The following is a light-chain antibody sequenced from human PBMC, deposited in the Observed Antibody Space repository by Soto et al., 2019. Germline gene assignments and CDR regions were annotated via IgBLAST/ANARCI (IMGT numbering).Light chain of an antibody. J-gene: IGLJ2*01. CDR3: AAWDDILNGDV. V-gene: IGLV1-44*01. Sequence: QSVLTQPPSASGTPGQRVTISCSGSSSNIESNTVTWYQQLPGTAPKLVIYSIYDRPSGVPDRFSGSTSGTSASLVIRGLQSEDEADYYCAAWDDILNGDVFGGGTKLTVL. CDR2: SIY. CDR1: SSNIESNT.